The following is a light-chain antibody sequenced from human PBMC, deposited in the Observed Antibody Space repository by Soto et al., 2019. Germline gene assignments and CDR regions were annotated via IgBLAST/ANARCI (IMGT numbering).Light chain of an antibody. Sequence: EIVLTQSPGTLSLSLGERATLSCRASQSVSSKLAWYQQKPGQAPRVLIYGASSRATGIPDRFGGSGSGTDFTPTISRLEPEDFAVYYCQQYCGSPRTFGQGTKLEI. CDR2: GAS. CDR1: QSVSSK. CDR3: QQYCGSPRT. J-gene: IGKJ2*01. V-gene: IGKV3-20*01.